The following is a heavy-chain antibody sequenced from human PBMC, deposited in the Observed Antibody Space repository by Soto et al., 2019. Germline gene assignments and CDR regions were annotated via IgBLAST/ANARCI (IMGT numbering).Heavy chain of an antibody. V-gene: IGHV4-30-2*01. CDR2: IYHSGST. CDR3: ARGVGATFFDY. Sequence: SETLSLTCAVSGGSISSGGYSWSWIRQPPGKGLEWIGYIYHSGSTYYNPSLKSRVTISVDRSKNQFSLKLSSVTAADTAVYFCARGVGATFFDYWGQGTLVTVSS. CDR1: GGSISSGGYS. D-gene: IGHD1-26*01. J-gene: IGHJ4*02.